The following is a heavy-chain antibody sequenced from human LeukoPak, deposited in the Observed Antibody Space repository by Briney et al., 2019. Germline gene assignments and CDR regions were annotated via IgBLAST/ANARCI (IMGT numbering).Heavy chain of an antibody. Sequence: SAKVSCKASGGTSSTYTITWVRQAPGQGLEWMGGIIPIFRTPNYAQKFQGRVTITTDESTSTAYMELSSLKSEDTAIYYCARVDRYYFYLDVWGKRTTVTVSS. CDR1: GGTSSTYT. J-gene: IGHJ6*03. V-gene: IGHV1-69*05. CDR3: ARVDRYYFYLDV. CDR2: IIPIFRTP.